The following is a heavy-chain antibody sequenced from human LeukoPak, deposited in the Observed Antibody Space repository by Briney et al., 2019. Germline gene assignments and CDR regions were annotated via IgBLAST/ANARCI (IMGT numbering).Heavy chain of an antibody. CDR1: GFTFSSFG. J-gene: IGHJ3*02. V-gene: IGHV3-30*02. Sequence: GGSLRLSCAASGFTFSSFGMNWVRQAPGKGLEWVTFIRYDGIAIQYADSVKGRFTISRDNSKNALYLQMNSLRAEDTAVYYCAREAAADLYDAFDIWGQGTMVTVSS. D-gene: IGHD6-13*01. CDR3: AREAAADLYDAFDI. CDR2: IRYDGIAI.